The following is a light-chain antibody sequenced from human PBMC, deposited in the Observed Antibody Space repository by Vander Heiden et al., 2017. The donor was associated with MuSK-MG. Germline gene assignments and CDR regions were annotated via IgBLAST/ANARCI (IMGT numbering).Light chain of an antibody. Sequence: DIQMTQSPSTLSASVGDRVTITCRASQSISSWLDWYQQKPGKAPKLLIYKASRGESGVPYRFSGSGYVKEFTLTSSRRQHDDFAHYYGQQDNSYITFGGGTKVDIK. J-gene: IGKJ4*01. CDR1: QSISSW. CDR2: KAS. V-gene: IGKV1-5*03. CDR3: QQDNSYIT.